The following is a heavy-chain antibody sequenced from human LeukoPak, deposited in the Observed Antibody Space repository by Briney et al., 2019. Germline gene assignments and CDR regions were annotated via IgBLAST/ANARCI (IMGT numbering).Heavy chain of an antibody. J-gene: IGHJ4*02. D-gene: IGHD3-10*01. V-gene: IGHV3-15*01. CDR2: IKSKTDGGTT. Sequence: GGSLRLSCAASGFSFNDAWMSWVRQAPGKGLEWVGRIKSKTDGGTTDYAAPVKGRFSISKDDSRKTLYLQMNSLKSEDTAVYYCTTGGVAASGYWGQGTLVTVSS. CDR3: TTGGVAASGY. CDR1: GFSFNDAW.